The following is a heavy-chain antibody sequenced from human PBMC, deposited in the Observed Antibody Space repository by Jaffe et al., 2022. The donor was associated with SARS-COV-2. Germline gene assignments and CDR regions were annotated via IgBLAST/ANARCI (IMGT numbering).Heavy chain of an antibody. J-gene: IGHJ5*02. CDR2: IKSKTDGGTT. V-gene: IGHV3-15*01. D-gene: IGHD2-8*01. Sequence: EVQLVESGGGLVKPGGSLRLSCAASGFTFSNAWMSWVRQAPGKGLEWVGRIKSKTDGGTTDYAAPVKGRFTISRDDSKNTLYLQMNSLKTEDTAVYYCTTRTLLGYCTNGVCFQFDPWGQGTLVTVSS. CDR1: GFTFSNAW. CDR3: TTRTLLGYCTNGVCFQFDP.